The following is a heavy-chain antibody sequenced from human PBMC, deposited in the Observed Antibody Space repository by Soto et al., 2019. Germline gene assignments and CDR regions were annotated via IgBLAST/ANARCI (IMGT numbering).Heavy chain of an antibody. CDR3: ASVGSTGCPXY. J-gene: IGHJ4*02. V-gene: IGHV3-48*02. CDR2: ISSSGSI. CDR1: GFTFSSYR. D-gene: IGHD6-19*01. Sequence: PGGSLRLSCAASGFTFSSYRMKWVRQAPGKGLEWVSYISSSGSIYYADSVKGRFTISRDNAKSSLYLQLNSLRDEDTAVYYCASVGSTGCPXYWGQGTLVTVSS.